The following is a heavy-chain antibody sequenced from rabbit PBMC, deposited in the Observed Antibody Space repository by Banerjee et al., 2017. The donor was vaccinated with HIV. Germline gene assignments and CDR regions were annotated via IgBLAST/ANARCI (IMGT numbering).Heavy chain of an antibody. V-gene: IGHV1S45*01. CDR3: ARAYNYGYDGWYKL. CDR2: IYAGSSGST. Sequence: QEQLEESGGDLVKPEGSLTLTCTASGFSFSSSYYVCWVRQAPGKGLEWIACIYAGSSGSTYYASWAKGRLTISKNSSTTVTLQMTSLTAADTATYFCARAYNYGYDGWYKLWGPGTLVTVS. J-gene: IGHJ4*01. CDR1: GFSFSSSYY. D-gene: IGHD6-1*01.